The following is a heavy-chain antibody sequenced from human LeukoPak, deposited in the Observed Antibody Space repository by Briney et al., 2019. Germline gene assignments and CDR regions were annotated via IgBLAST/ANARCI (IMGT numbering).Heavy chain of an antibody. CDR1: GFTLSTYA. V-gene: IGHV3-23*01. CDR3: ARGQSGTRGWYTVDY. J-gene: IGHJ4*02. CDR2: ITPDGDRT. Sequence: PGGSLRLSCAPSGFTLSTYAITSGTHSPRKRLEWVSAITPDGDRTYYATSVRGRFTISRDTSKDTVSLQISGLSVEDTAVYYCARGQSGTRGWYTVDYWGQGTLVTVSS. D-gene: IGHD6-19*01.